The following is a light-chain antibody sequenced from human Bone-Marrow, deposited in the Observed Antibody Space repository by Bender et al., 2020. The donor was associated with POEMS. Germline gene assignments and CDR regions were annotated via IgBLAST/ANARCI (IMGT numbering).Light chain of an antibody. V-gene: IGLV2-14*03. CDR2: DVS. J-gene: IGLJ3*02. CDR1: SSDIGGYNY. Sequence: QSALTQPASVSGSPGQSITISCTGTSSDIGGYNYVSWYQQHPGKVPKLIIFDVSSRPSGVSNRFSGSKSGNTASLAISGLQSEDEADYYCAAWEDSLNGWVFGGGTKLTVL. CDR3: AAWEDSLNGWV.